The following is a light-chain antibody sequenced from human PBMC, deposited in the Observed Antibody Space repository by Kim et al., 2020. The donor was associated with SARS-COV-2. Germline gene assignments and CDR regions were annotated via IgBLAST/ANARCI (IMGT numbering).Light chain of an antibody. CDR3: QVWDSSTVV. Sequence: SYELTQPLSVSVALGQTARITCGGNNIGSKNVHWYQQKPGQAPVLVIYRDNNRPSGIPERFSGSNSGNTATLTISRAQAGDEADDYCQVWDSSTVVFGGGTQLTVL. V-gene: IGLV3-9*01. CDR2: RDN. J-gene: IGLJ2*01. CDR1: NIGSKN.